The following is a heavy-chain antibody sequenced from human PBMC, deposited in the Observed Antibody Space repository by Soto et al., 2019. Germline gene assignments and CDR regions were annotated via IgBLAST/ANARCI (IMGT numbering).Heavy chain of an antibody. CDR2: IYWNDDK. CDR1: GFSLSTSGVG. J-gene: IGHJ5*02. V-gene: IGHV2-5*01. Sequence: QITLKESGPTLVKPTQTITLTCTFSGFSLSTSGVGVGWIRQPPGKALECLAVIYWNDDKRYSPSLKSRLSITKDTSKNLVVLSMTNMGPVDTATYYCAHRRGGYDHWGQGTLVTVSS. D-gene: IGHD5-12*01. CDR3: AHRRGGYDH.